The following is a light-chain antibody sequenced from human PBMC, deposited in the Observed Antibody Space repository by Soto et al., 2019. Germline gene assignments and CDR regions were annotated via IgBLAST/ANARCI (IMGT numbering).Light chain of an antibody. J-gene: IGLJ1*01. Sequence: QSALTQPASVSGSPGQSITISCTGSSSDVGGYNYVSWYQHHPGKAPKLMIYEVTNRPSGVCIRFSGSKSGNTASLTISGLQAVDEADYYCGSYTGSNTYFFGTGTKLTVL. CDR2: EVT. CDR1: SSDVGGYNY. V-gene: IGLV2-14*01. CDR3: GSYTGSNTYF.